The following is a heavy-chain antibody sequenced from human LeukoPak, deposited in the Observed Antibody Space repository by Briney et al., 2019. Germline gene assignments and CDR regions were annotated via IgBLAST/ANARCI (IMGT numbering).Heavy chain of an antibody. CDR2: ISYDGSNK. CDR1: GFTFSSYA. J-gene: IGHJ4*02. V-gene: IGHV3-30*01. Sequence: GGSLRLSCAASGFTFSSYAMHWVRQAPGKGLEWVAVISYDGSNKYYADSVKGRFTISRDNSKNTLYLQMNSLRAEDTAVYYCARESIARGYFDYRGQGTLVTVSS. CDR3: ARESIARGYFDY. D-gene: IGHD6-13*01.